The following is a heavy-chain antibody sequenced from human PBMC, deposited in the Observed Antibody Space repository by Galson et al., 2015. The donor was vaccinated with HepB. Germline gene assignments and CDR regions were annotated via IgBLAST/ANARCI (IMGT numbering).Heavy chain of an antibody. CDR3: ARGRWITIFGVANPGGDCFDY. V-gene: IGHV1-8*01. D-gene: IGHD3-3*01. CDR2: MNPNSGNT. J-gene: IGHJ4*02. Sequence: SVKVSCKASGYTFTSYDINWVRQATGQGLEWMGWMNPNSGNTGYAQKFQGRVTMTRNTSISTAYMELSSLRSEDTAVYYCARGRWITIFGVANPGGDCFDYWGQGTLVTVSS. CDR1: GYTFTSYD.